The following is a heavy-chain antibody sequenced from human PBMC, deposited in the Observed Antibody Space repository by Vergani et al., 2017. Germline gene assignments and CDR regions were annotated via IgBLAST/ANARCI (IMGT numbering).Heavy chain of an antibody. CDR1: GYTFTDHY. D-gene: IGHD4-17*01. J-gene: IGHJ6*02. V-gene: IGHV1-69-2*01. Sequence: EVQLVQSGAEVKKPGATMKISCKVSGYTFTDHYLHWVKQAHGKGLEWMGLVNPEDGKKIYAEKFKGRVTIAADTSTDTAHLGLSSLGSEDTAVYYCATPQTVTTGGMEVWGQGTTVIVSS. CDR2: VNPEDGKK. CDR3: ATPQTVTTGGMEV.